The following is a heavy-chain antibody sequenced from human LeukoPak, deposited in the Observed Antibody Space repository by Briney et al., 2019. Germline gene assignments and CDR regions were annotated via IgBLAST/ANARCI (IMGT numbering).Heavy chain of an antibody. J-gene: IGHJ4*02. D-gene: IGHD6-6*01. CDR1: GFTFSSYA. V-gene: IGHV3-23*01. CDR3: AKAVEWIAALDY. CDR2: ISGSGGSI. Sequence: AGGSLRLSCTASGFTFSSYAMSWVRQAPGKGLEWVSGISGSGGSIYYADSVKGRFTISRDNSKNTLYLQMKSLRAEDTAVYYCAKAVEWIAALDYWGQGTLVTVSS.